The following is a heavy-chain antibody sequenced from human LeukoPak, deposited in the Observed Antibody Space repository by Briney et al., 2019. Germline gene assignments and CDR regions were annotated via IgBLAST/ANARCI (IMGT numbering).Heavy chain of an antibody. CDR1: GGSISSYY. D-gene: IGHD5-12*01. V-gene: IGHV4-59*01. Sequence: SETLSLTCTVSGGSISSYYWSWIRQPPGKGLEWTGYIYYSGSTNYNPSLKSRVTISVDTSKNQFSLKLSSVTAADTAVYYCAREAYSGLDYWGQGTLVSVFS. CDR2: IYYSGST. J-gene: IGHJ4*02. CDR3: AREAYSGLDY.